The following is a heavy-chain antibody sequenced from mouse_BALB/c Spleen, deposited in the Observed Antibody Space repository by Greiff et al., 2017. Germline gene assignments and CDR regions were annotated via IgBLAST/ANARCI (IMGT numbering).Heavy chain of an antibody. V-gene: IGHV1S132*01. CDR3: ARSSYGDY. D-gene: IGHD1-1*01. CDR1: GYTFTSYW. Sequence: VKLVESGPELVKPGASVKLSCKTSGYTFTSYWIQWVKQRPGQGLGWIGEIFPGTGTTYYNEKFKGKATLTIDTSSSTAYMQLSSLTSEDSAVYFCARSSYGDYWGQGTSVTVSS. J-gene: IGHJ4*01. CDR2: IFPGTGTT.